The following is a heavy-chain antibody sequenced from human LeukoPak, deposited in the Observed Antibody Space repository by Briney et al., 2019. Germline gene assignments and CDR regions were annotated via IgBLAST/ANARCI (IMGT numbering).Heavy chain of an antibody. CDR3: AKYPGGFTGIVNYYHMDV. J-gene: IGHJ6*03. D-gene: IGHD1-26*01. CDR1: GFILSNYG. CDR2: ISHDGTNK. V-gene: IGHV3-30*18. Sequence: GGSLRLSCAASGFILSNYGMHWVRQAPGKGLEWVAMISHDGTNKYYADSVKGRFTISRDNSKNTLFLQMNSLRAEDTALYYCAKYPGGFTGIVNYYHMDVWGKGTTVTVSS.